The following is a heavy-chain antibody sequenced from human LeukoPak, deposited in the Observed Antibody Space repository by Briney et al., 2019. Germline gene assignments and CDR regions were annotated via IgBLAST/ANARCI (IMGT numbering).Heavy chain of an antibody. CDR2: ISSSSSYI. CDR1: GFTFSSFS. Sequence: GGSLRLSCAASGFTFSSFSMNWVRQAPGKGLEWISSISSSSSYIYYADSVKGRFTISRHNAKNSLYLQMDSLRAEDTAVYYCARAYSGTYGLGYYYMDVWGKGTTVTISS. J-gene: IGHJ6*03. D-gene: IGHD1-26*01. CDR3: ARAYSGTYGLGYYYMDV. V-gene: IGHV3-21*01.